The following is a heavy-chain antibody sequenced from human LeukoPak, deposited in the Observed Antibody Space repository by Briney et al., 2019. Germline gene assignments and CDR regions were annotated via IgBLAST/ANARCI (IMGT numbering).Heavy chain of an antibody. Sequence: ASVKVSCKASGGTLSGYAISWVRQAPGQGLEWMGGIIPIYGTPHSAQKFQGRVTITTDESTSTAFMDLSSLRSEDTAVYYCARGKLGYYYYHMDAWGKGTTVAVSS. CDR3: ARGKLGYYYYHMDA. CDR2: IIPIYGTP. D-gene: IGHD3-3*02. CDR1: GGTLSGYA. J-gene: IGHJ6*03. V-gene: IGHV1-69*05.